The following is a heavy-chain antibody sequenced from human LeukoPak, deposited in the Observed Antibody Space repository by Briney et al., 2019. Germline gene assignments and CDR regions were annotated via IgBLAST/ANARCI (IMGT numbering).Heavy chain of an antibody. CDR1: GFTFSSYW. Sequence: GGSLRLSCAASGFTFSSYWMSWVRQAPGKGLEWVANIKQDGREKYYVDSVKGRFTISRDNAKNSLYLQMNSLRAEDTAVYYCARWGITMVRGVIDPSGDYGMDVWGKGTTVTVSS. D-gene: IGHD3-10*01. CDR2: IKQDGREK. CDR3: ARWGITMVRGVIDPSGDYGMDV. V-gene: IGHV3-7*03. J-gene: IGHJ6*04.